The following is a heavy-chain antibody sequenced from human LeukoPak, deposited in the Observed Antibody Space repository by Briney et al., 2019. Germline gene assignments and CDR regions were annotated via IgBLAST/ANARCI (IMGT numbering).Heavy chain of an antibody. CDR3: ATSESYYVNAFDI. CDR2: FDPEDGET. Sequence: ASVRVSCKVSGYTLTELSMHCVRQAPGKGLEWMGGFDPEDGETIYAQKFQGRVTMTEDTSTDTAYMELSSLRSEDTAVYYCATSESYYVNAFDIWGQGTMVTVSS. J-gene: IGHJ3*02. V-gene: IGHV1-24*01. D-gene: IGHD3-10*01. CDR1: GYTLTELS.